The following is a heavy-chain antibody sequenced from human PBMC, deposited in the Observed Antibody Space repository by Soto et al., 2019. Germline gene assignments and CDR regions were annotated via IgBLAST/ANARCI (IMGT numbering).Heavy chain of an antibody. J-gene: IGHJ4*02. V-gene: IGHV1-8*01. Sequence: ASVKASCKASGYTFTSYDINWVRQATGQVLEWMGWMNPNSGNTGYAQKFQGRVTMTRNTSISTAYMELSSRRSEDTAVYYCARGQGDIVVVVAAIALDYWGQGTLVTVSS. D-gene: IGHD2-15*01. CDR1: GYTFTSYD. CDR3: ARGQGDIVVVVAAIALDY. CDR2: MNPNSGNT.